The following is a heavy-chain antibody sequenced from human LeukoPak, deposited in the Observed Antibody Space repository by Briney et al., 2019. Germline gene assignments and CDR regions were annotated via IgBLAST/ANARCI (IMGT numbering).Heavy chain of an antibody. CDR3: ARDQPVRIAVAGTGGVD. CDR1: GYTFTDYY. D-gene: IGHD6-19*01. CDR2: INPNSGGT. V-gene: IGHV1-2*04. J-gene: IGHJ4*02. Sequence: VASVKVSCKASGYTFTDYYMYWVRQAPGQGLEWMGWINPNSGGTNYAQKFQGWVTMTRDTSISTAYMELSRLRSDDTAVYYCARDQPVRIAVAGTGGVDWGQGTLVTVSS.